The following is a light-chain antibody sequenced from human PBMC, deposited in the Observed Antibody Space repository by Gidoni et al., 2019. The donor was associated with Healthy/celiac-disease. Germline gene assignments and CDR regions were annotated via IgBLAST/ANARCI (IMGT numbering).Light chain of an antibody. CDR3: QQSNSTPLT. V-gene: IGKV1-39*01. J-gene: IGKJ4*02. CDR2: AAS. CDR1: QNISSY. Sequence: DHQVTPSSSSLSASVGDRVTINCRASQNISSYLNLYQQKTGKAPKLLIYAASSLKSGGPSRCSGSGAGTDFTLTISSQQPEDFATYYCQQSNSTPLTFGGGTKVEIK.